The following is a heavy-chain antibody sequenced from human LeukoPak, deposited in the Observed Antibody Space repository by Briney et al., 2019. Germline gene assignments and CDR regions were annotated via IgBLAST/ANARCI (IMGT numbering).Heavy chain of an antibody. V-gene: IGHV3-21*01. D-gene: IGHD1-26*01. Sequence: VKPGGSLRLSCAASGFTFTDYSMTWVRQAPGKGLEWVSSISTVSTYTFYSDSVKGRFTISRDNRKNTLYLQMSSLSAEDTAVYYCARDGSGLYYYYYMDVWGRGTAVTVSS. CDR1: GFTFTDYS. J-gene: IGHJ6*03. CDR3: ARDGSGLYYYYYMDV. CDR2: ISTVSTYT.